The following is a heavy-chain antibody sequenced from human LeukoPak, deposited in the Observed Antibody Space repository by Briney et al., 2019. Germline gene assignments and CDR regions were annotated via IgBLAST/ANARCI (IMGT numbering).Heavy chain of an antibody. V-gene: IGHV3-33*01. Sequence: GGSLRLSCAASGFTFSSYGMHWVRQAPGKGLEWVAVIWYDGSNKYYADSVKGRFTISRDNSKNTLYLQMNSLRAEDTAVYYCARDGYNDAFDIWGQGTMVTVSS. J-gene: IGHJ3*02. CDR1: GFTFSSYG. D-gene: IGHD5-24*01. CDR2: IWYDGSNK. CDR3: ARDGYNDAFDI.